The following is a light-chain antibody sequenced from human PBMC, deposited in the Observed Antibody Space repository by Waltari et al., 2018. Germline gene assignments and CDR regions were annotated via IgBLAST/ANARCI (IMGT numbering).Light chain of an antibody. V-gene: IGKV1-9*01. CDR3: QQLNSYPFT. J-gene: IGKJ3*01. CDR1: QGISSY. CDR2: AAS. Sequence: IQLTQSPSSLSASVGDRVTLTCRASQGISSYLAWYQHKPGKAPKLLIYAASTLQSGVPSRFSGSGSGTDFTVTISSLQPEDFATYYCQQLNSYPFTCGPGTKVDIK.